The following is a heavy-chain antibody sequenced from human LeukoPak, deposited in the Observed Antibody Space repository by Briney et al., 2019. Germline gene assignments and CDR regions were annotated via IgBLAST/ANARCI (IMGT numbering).Heavy chain of an antibody. CDR2: ISTGSSYM. J-gene: IGHJ4*02. D-gene: IGHD4-17*01. V-gene: IGHV3-21*06. CDR3: ARDDSENYGLPFDC. CDR1: GFNFSAFS. Sequence: PGGSLRLSCAASGFNFSAFSMNWVRQAPGKGLEWVSSISTGSSYMKYSDSLKGRFTISRDNTKNSLYLQMNSLRAEDTAVYYCARDDSENYGLPFDCWGQGTLVTVSS.